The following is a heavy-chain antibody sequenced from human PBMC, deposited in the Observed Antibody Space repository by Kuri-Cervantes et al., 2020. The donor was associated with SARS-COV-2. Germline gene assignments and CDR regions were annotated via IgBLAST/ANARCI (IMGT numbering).Heavy chain of an antibody. J-gene: IGHJ4*02. CDR1: GFTFSSYS. D-gene: IGHD3-3*01. Sequence: GGSLRLSCAASGFTFSSYSMNWVRQAPGKGLEWVAVISYDGSNKYYADSVKGRFTISRDNAKNSLYLQMNSLRAEDSAVYYCARDYHDFWSGYYPFEYWGQGTLVTVSS. CDR2: ISYDGSNK. CDR3: ARDYHDFWSGYYPFEY. V-gene: IGHV3-30*03.